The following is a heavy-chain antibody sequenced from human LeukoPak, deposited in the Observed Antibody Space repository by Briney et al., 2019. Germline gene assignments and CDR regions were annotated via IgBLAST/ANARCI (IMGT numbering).Heavy chain of an antibody. D-gene: IGHD1-14*01. J-gene: IGHJ4*02. Sequence: PGGSLGLSCAASGFTFDSYWMSWVRQAPGKGLEWVANIKQDGSEKYYVDSVKGRFTISRDNAKNSLYLQMNSLRAEDTAVYYCARDPLTQNDYWGLGTLVTVSS. V-gene: IGHV3-7*01. CDR1: GFTFDSYW. CDR2: IKQDGSEK. CDR3: ARDPLTQNDY.